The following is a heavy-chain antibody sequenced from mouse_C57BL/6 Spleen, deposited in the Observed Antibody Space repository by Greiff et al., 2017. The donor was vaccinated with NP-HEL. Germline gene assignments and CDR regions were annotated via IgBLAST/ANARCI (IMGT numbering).Heavy chain of an antibody. D-gene: IGHD2-5*01. V-gene: IGHV1-55*01. J-gene: IGHJ4*01. CDR3: ARSPYYSNYYYAMDY. CDR2: IYPGSGST. CDR1: GYTFTSYW. Sequence: QVQLQQPGAELVKPGASVKMSCKASGYTFTSYWITWVKQRPGQGLEWIGDIYPGSGSTNYNEKFKSKATLTVDTSSSTAYMQLSSLTSEYSAVYYCARSPYYSNYYYAMDYWGQGTSVTVSS.